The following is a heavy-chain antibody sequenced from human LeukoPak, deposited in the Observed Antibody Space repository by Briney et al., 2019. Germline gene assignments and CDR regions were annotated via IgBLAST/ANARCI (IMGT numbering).Heavy chain of an antibody. Sequence: GASVKVSCKASGYTFTNFGLSWVRQAPGQGLEWMGWISVYKGDTNYAQILQGRVTMTTDTSTSTAYMEPRSLRSDDTAVYYCARAGGWARGDYKADAFDIWGQGTMVTVSS. CDR3: ARAGGWARGDYKADAFDI. D-gene: IGHD6-19*01. J-gene: IGHJ3*02. V-gene: IGHV1-18*01. CDR2: ISVYKGDT. CDR1: GYTFTNFG.